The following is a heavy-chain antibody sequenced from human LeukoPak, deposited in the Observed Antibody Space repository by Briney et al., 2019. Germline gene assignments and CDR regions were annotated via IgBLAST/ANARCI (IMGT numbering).Heavy chain of an antibody. Sequence: SETLSLTCTVSGGSISSYYWSWVRQPPGKGLEWIGYIYYSGSTNYNPSLKSRVTISVDTSKNQFSLKLSSVTAADTAVYYCARITSPPHDAFDIWGQGTMVTVSS. CDR2: IYYSGST. CDR1: GGSISSYY. J-gene: IGHJ3*02. CDR3: ARITSPPHDAFDI. V-gene: IGHV4-59*01. D-gene: IGHD3-10*01.